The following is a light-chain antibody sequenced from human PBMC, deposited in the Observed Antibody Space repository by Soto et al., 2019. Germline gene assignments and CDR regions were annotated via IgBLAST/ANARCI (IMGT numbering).Light chain of an antibody. CDR3: LQYGTSIGSP. CDR1: QSVSSNF. J-gene: IGKJ4*01. CDR2: GAS. V-gene: IGKV3-20*01. Sequence: EIVLTQSPGTLSLSPGERATLSCRASQSVSSNFLAWYQEKLGQAPRLGIYGASKRATGIPDRFSGSGSGTAFTLTISRLEPKDFAVYYCLQYGTSIGSPVGGGTQVDI.